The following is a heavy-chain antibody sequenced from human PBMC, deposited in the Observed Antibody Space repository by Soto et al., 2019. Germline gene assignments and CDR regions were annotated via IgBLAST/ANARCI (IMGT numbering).Heavy chain of an antibody. J-gene: IGHJ3*02. CDR3: AREEVGATGVGAFDI. Sequence: QVQLVESGGGVVQPGRSLRLSCAASGFTFSSYAMHWVRQDPGKGLEWVAVISYDGSNKYYADSVKGRFTISRDNSKNTLYLQMNCLRAEDTAVYYCAREEVGATGVGAFDIWGQGTMVTVSS. V-gene: IGHV3-30-3*01. D-gene: IGHD1-26*01. CDR2: ISYDGSNK. CDR1: GFTFSSYA.